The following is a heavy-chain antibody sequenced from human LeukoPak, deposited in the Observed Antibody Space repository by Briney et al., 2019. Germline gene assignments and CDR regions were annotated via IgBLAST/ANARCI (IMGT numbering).Heavy chain of an antibody. Sequence: RAGESLKIFCKGSGYSFTSYWIGWVRQMPGKGLEWMGIIYPGDSDTRYSPSFQGQVTISADKSISTAYLQWSSLKASDTAMYYCARHPYSSGWYNFDYWGQGTLVTVSS. CDR1: GYSFTSYW. D-gene: IGHD6-19*01. V-gene: IGHV5-51*01. CDR3: ARHPYSSGWYNFDY. CDR2: IYPGDSDT. J-gene: IGHJ4*02.